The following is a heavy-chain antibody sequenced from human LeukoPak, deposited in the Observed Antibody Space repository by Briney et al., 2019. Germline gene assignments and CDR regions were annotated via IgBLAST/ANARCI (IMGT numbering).Heavy chain of an antibody. Sequence: GMSLRLSCAASGFTLSENNVHWVRQAPGKGLEWVALISNDGNSEDYADSVKGRFTLSGDNSKTTVYLQMNSLRAEDTAVYYCARVLYSSSSDADFDYWGQGTLVTVSS. V-gene: IGHV3-30-3*01. J-gene: IGHJ4*02. CDR3: ARVLYSSSSDADFDY. D-gene: IGHD6-6*01. CDR1: GFTLSENN. CDR2: ISNDGNSE.